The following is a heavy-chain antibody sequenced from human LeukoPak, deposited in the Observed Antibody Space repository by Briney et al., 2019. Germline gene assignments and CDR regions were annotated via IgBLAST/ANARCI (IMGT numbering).Heavy chain of an antibody. CDR1: AFPFSTYS. CDR3: ARDGGLLPDN. CDR2: ISPDGNSR. D-gene: IGHD2-21*02. Sequence: PGRSLRLSCAAAAFPFSTYSMHWVRQPPGKGLVWVSRISPDGNSRSYADSVKGRFIISRDNAKNTLSLQMNSLTADDTAVYYCARDGGLLPDNWGKGTLVTVSS. J-gene: IGHJ4*02. V-gene: IGHV3-74*01.